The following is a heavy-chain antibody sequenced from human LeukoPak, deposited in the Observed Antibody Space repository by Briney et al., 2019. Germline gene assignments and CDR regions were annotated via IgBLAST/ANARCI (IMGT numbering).Heavy chain of an antibody. V-gene: IGHV3-23*01. D-gene: IGHD6-13*01. CDR2: ISSSGDST. CDR3: ARDLMGIAYRGAFYY. CDR1: GFTFSTYG. J-gene: IGHJ4*02. Sequence: GGSLRLSCAASGFTFSTYGMSWVRQAPGKGLEWVSAISSSGDSTYYADSVKGRFTIPRDNSKNTLYLQMNSLRAEDTAVYYCARDLMGIAYRGAFYYWGQGTLVTASS.